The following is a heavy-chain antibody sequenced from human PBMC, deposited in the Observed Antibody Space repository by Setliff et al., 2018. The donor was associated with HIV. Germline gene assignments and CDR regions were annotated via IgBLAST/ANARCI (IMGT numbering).Heavy chain of an antibody. V-gene: IGHV1-3*01. CDR2: INAGNGNT. Sequence: VASVKVSCKASGYTFTSYAMHWVRQAPGQRLEWMGWINAGNGNTKYSQKFQGRVTITRDTSASTAYMELSSLRSEDTAVYYCARDSGGYDYRYFDYWGQGTLVTVSS. J-gene: IGHJ4*02. CDR1: GYTFTSYA. D-gene: IGHD5-12*01. CDR3: ARDSGGYDYRYFDY.